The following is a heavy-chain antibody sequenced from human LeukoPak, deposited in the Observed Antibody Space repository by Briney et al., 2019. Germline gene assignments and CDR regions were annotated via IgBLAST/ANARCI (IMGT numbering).Heavy chain of an antibody. CDR2: IYHSGST. D-gene: IGHD3-3*01. J-gene: IGHJ3*02. V-gene: IGHV4-38-2*02. Sequence: PSETLSLTCTVSGYSISSVYYWGWIRQPPGKGLEWIGSIYHSGSTYYNPSLKSRVTISVDTSKNQFSLKLSSVTAADTAVYYCARDPYYDFWSGYYGPDAFDIWGQGTMVTVPS. CDR1: GYSISSVYY. CDR3: ARDPYYDFWSGYYGPDAFDI.